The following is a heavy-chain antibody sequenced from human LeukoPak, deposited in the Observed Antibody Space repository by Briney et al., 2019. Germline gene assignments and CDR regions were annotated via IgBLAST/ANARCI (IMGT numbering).Heavy chain of an antibody. CDR1: GFTFSSYW. V-gene: IGHV3-7*01. CDR3: TKYYDNSGYSDY. Sequence: GGSLRLSCVTSGFTFSSYWLEWVRQAPGKGLEWVANLNQDGSLKNYVDSVKGRFTISRDNAKNSLYLQMSSLRAEDTAVYYCTKYYDNSGYSDYWGQGTLLTVSS. J-gene: IGHJ4*02. CDR2: LNQDGSLK. D-gene: IGHD3-22*01.